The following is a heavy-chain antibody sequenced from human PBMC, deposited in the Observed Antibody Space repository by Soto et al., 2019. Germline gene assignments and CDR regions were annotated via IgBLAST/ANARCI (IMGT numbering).Heavy chain of an antibody. CDR2: IFYSGNT. CDR3: ARDQGRARSPHDAFDI. Sequence: XTLSLACIVSRGSVSRYEWGRIRQTPGKGLEWIGYIFYSGNTHYNPSLKSRLTMSVDTSKNQFSLKLSAVTSADTAVYYCARDQGRARSPHDAFDIWGQGTMVTVSS. D-gene: IGHD1-26*01. V-gene: IGHV4-59*02. CDR1: RGSVSRYE. J-gene: IGHJ3*02.